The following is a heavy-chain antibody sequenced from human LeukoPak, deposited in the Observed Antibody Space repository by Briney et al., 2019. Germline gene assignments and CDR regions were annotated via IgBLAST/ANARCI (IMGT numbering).Heavy chain of an antibody. CDR3: ARAIFYYYDSSGSPPNWFDP. CDR1: GGTFSSYA. Sequence: SVKVSCKASGGTFSSYAISWVRQAPGQGLEWMGRIIPIFGTANYAQKFQGRVTIAADKSTSTAYMELSSLRSEDTAVYYCARAIFYYYDSSGSPPNWFDPWGQGTLVTVSS. J-gene: IGHJ5*02. V-gene: IGHV1-69*06. CDR2: IIPIFGTA. D-gene: IGHD3-22*01.